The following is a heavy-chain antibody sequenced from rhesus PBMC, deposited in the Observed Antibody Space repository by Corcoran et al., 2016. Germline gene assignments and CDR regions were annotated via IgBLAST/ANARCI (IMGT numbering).Heavy chain of an antibody. D-gene: IGHD6-25*01. V-gene: IGHV4-76*01. CDR1: GYSISSGYD. J-gene: IGHJ4*01. CDR2: IYGSSGST. CDR3: ARGSSGSWNVLDY. Sequence: QLQLQESGPGVVKPSETLSLTCAVSGYSISSGYDWSWIRQPPGKGLELIGYIYGSSGSTNYNPSLKNRVTISKYTSKNQFSLKLSSVTAADTAVYYCARGSSGSWNVLDYWGQGVLVTVSS.